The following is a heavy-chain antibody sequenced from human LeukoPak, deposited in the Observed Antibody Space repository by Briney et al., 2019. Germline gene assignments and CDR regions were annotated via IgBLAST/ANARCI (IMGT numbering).Heavy chain of an antibody. CDR2: IYTSGST. CDR1: VGSISSYY. CDR3: ARQTGSGLFILP. V-gene: IGHV4-4*07. J-gene: IGHJ4*02. D-gene: IGHD3/OR15-3a*01. Sequence: SETLSLTCTVSVGSISSYYWSWIRQPAGKGLEWIGRIYTSGSTNYNPSLKSRVTMSVDTSKNQFSLRLTSVTAADTAVYYCARQTGSGLFILPGGQGALVTVSS.